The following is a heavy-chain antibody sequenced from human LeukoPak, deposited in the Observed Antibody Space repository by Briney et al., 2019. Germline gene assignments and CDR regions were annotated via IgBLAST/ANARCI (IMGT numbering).Heavy chain of an antibody. CDR1: GGSITDGAHY. Sequence: SQTLSLTCTVSGGSITDGAHYWSWIRQPPGKGLEWIGYIYHSGSTYYNPSLKSRVTISVDTSKNQFSLKLSSVTAADTAVYYCARDDFGTTVVGWYYFDYWGQGTLVTVSS. V-gene: IGHV4-30-2*01. J-gene: IGHJ4*02. D-gene: IGHD4-23*01. CDR3: ARDDFGTTVVGWYYFDY. CDR2: IYHSGST.